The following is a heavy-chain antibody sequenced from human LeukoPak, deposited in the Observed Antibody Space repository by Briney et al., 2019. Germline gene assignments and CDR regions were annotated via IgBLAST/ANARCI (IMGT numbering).Heavy chain of an antibody. CDR2: INHSGST. Sequence: SETLSLTCAVYGGSFSGYYWTWIRQPPGKGLEWIGEINHSGSTNYNPSLKSRVTISVDTSKNQFSLKLSSVTAADTAVFYCARGAYGSGSYPKTWSDPGGRGPRVPV. CDR1: GGSFSGYY. J-gene: IGHJ5*02. D-gene: IGHD3-10*01. V-gene: IGHV4-34*01. CDR3: ARGAYGSGSYPKTWSDP.